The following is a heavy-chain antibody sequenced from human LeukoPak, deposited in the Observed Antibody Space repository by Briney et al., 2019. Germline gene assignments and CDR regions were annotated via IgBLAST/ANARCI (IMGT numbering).Heavy chain of an antibody. CDR3: ARGQGSVDTAMAAVRFDY. V-gene: IGHV4-30-2*01. Sequence: SETLSLTCAVSGGSISSGGYSWSWIRQPPGKGLEWIGYIYHSGSTYYNPSLKSRVTISVDRSKNQFSLKLSSVTAADTAVYYCARGQGSVDTAMAAVRFDYWGQGTLVTVSS. CDR2: IYHSGST. D-gene: IGHD5-18*01. J-gene: IGHJ4*02. CDR1: GGSISSGGYS.